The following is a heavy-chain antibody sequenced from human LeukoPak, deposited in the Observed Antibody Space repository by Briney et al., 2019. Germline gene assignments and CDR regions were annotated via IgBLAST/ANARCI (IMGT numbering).Heavy chain of an antibody. CDR3: AAVADIVVVPAANNWFDP. Sequence: SVKVSCKASGFTFTSSAMQWVRQARGQRLEWIGWIVVGSGNTNYAQKFQERVTITRDMSTSTAYMELSSLRSEDTAVYYCAAVADIVVVPAANNWFDPWAREPWSPSPQ. J-gene: IGHJ5*02. CDR1: GFTFTSSA. D-gene: IGHD2-2*01. V-gene: IGHV1-58*02. CDR2: IVVGSGNT.